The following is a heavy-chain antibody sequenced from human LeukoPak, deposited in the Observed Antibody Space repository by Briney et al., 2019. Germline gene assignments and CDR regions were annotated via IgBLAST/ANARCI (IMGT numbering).Heavy chain of an antibody. CDR2: IYPGDSDT. V-gene: IGHV5-51*01. Sequence: GESLKISCKGSGYSFTSYWIGWVRQMPGKGLEWMGIIYPGDSDTRYSPSFQGQVTISADKSISTAYLQWSSLKASDTAMYYCATGYQLLFQGYYMDVWGEGTTVTVSS. CDR1: GYSFTSYW. J-gene: IGHJ6*03. CDR3: ATGYQLLFQGYYMDV. D-gene: IGHD2-2*01.